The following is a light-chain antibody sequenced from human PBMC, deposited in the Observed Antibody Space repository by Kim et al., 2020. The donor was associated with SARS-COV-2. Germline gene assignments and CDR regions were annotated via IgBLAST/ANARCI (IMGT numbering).Light chain of an antibody. CDR1: QSVCSIC. CDR3: QEYSIRPPYT. Sequence: EERATLSCRASQSVCSICLACKQQKSGQAPRLLICSVSTRATGIPDRFSGSGSGTVFTLTISRLEPEGSAMYYCQEYSIRPPYTVGQGTKLEI. CDR2: SVS. J-gene: IGKJ2*01. V-gene: IGKV3-20*01.